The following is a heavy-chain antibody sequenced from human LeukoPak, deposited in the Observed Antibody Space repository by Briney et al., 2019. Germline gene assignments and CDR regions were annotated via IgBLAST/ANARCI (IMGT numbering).Heavy chain of an antibody. Sequence: GGSLRLSCAASGFTFSSYAMSWVRQAPGKGLEWVSTISGSGINTYYADSVKDQFIISRDNSKNTLYLQMNSLRAEDTAVYYCAKDRLDSSGWYDYWGQGTLVTVSS. V-gene: IGHV3-23*01. J-gene: IGHJ4*02. D-gene: IGHD6-19*01. CDR3: AKDRLDSSGWYDY. CDR2: ISGSGINT. CDR1: GFTFSSYA.